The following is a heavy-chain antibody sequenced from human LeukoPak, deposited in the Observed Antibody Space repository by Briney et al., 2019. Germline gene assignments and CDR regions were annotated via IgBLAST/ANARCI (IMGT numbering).Heavy chain of an antibody. D-gene: IGHD2-2*01. CDR3: ARENGTSTTFHY. CDR2: ISSTSSYT. J-gene: IGHJ4*02. Sequence: GGSLRLSCAASGFTFSDYYVNWIRQAPGKGLEWVSYISSTSSYTNYADSVKGRFTISRDNAKNSLYLQLNSLRAEDTAVYYCARENGTSTTFHYWGQGTLVTVSS. V-gene: IGHV3-11*05. CDR1: GFTFSDYY.